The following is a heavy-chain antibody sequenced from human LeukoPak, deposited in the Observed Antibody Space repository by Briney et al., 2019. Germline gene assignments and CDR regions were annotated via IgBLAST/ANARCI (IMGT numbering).Heavy chain of an antibody. J-gene: IGHJ5*02. CDR3: ARGRRGYCSSTSCQKALNWFDP. CDR2: IYYSGST. V-gene: IGHV4-59*11. Sequence: SETLSLTCTVSGGSISSHYWSWIRQPPGKGLEWIGYIYYSGSTNYNPSLKSRVTISVDTSKNQFSLKLSSVTAADTAVYYCARGRRGYCSSTSCQKALNWFDPWGQGTLVTVSS. CDR1: GGSISSHY. D-gene: IGHD2-2*01.